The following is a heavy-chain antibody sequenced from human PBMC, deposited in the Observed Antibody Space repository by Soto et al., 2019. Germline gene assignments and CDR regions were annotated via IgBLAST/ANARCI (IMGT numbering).Heavy chain of an antibody. CDR2: IYYSGST. CDR3: ARAGAARPDYYYYYGMDV. V-gene: IGHV4-59*01. D-gene: IGHD6-6*01. J-gene: IGHJ6*02. Sequence: LSLTCTVSGGSISSYYWSWIRQPPGKGLEWIGYIYYSGSTNYNPSLKSRVTISVDTSKNQFSLKLSSVTAADTAVYYCARAGAARPDYYYYYGMDVWGQGTTVTAP. CDR1: GGSISSYY.